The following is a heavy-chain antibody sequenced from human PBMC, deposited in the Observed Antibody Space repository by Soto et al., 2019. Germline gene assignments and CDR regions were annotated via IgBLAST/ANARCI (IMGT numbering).Heavy chain of an antibody. Sequence: PVASVKVSCKASGYTFTSYDINWVRQATGQGLEWMGWMNPNSGNTGYAQKFQGRVTMTRDTSISTAYMELSSPRSEDTAVYYCARVIRVDTAMVIAFDIWGQGTMVTVSS. D-gene: IGHD5-18*01. CDR2: MNPNSGNT. CDR1: GYTFTSYD. V-gene: IGHV1-8*01. CDR3: ARVIRVDTAMVIAFDI. J-gene: IGHJ3*02.